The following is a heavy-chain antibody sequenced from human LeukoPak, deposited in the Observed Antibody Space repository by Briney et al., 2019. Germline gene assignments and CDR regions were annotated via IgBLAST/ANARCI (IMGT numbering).Heavy chain of an antibody. D-gene: IGHD6-13*01. CDR1: GYIFTDFY. J-gene: IGHJ4*02. V-gene: IGHV1-69*13. Sequence: ASVKVSCKASGYIFTDFYMHWVRQAPGQGLEWMGGIIPIFGTANYAQKFQGRVTITADESTSAAYMELSSLRSEDTAVYYCARVAYSSSWSFDYWGQGTLVTVSS. CDR3: ARVAYSSSWSFDY. CDR2: IIPIFGTA.